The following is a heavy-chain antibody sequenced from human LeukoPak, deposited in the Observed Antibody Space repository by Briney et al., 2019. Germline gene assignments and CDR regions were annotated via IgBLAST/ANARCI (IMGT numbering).Heavy chain of an antibody. CDR2: IYSTGST. CDR1: GGSISSYY. J-gene: IGHJ4*02. Sequence: SETLSLTSTVSGGSISSYYWSWIRQPAGKGLEWIGHIYSTGSTNYNPSLNSRVTISVDTSKSQFSLKLSSVTAADTAVYYCARGGWLPPDYWGQGTLVTVSS. D-gene: IGHD3-22*01. V-gene: IGHV4-4*07. CDR3: ARGGWLPPDY.